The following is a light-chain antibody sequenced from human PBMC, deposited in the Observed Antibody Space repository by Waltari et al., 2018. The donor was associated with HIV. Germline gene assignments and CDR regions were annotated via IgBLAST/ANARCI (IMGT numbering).Light chain of an antibody. CDR1: SSNIGRNS. CDR2: TNN. J-gene: IGLJ1*01. CDR3: AAWNDRLSGYV. Sequence: QSVLTQPPSASGTPGPRVTISCSGSSSNIGRNSVYWYQQLPGTAPKLLIYTNNQRPSGVPDRFAGSKSGTSASLAISGLRSEDEADYYCAAWNDRLSGYVFGTGTKVTV. V-gene: IGLV1-47*01.